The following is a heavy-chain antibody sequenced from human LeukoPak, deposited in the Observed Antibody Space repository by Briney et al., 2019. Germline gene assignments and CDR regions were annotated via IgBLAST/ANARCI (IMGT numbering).Heavy chain of an antibody. V-gene: IGHV4-59*02. CDR3: TRGHWGLQS. D-gene: IGHD7-27*01. CDR1: GASVTDYY. CDR2: IHHSGNS. J-gene: IGHJ5*02. Sequence: SETLSLTCTVSGASVTDYYWSWIRQSPGKGLEWISYIHHSGNSDYNPSLRSRVTTSLDTSKNQFSLNLISVTAADRAVYYCTRGHWGLQSWSQGTLVTVSS.